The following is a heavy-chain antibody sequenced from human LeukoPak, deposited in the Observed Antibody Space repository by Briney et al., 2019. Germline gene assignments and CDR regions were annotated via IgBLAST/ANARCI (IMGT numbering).Heavy chain of an antibody. D-gene: IGHD6-25*01. CDR1: GYTFTGYY. CDR3: ARDKNDSSGFPSNWFDP. Sequence: EASVKVSCKASGYTFTGYYMHWVRQAPGQGLEWMGWINPNSGGTNYAQKFQGRVTMTRDTSISTAYMELSRLRSDDTAVYYCARDKNDSSGFPSNWFDPWGQGTLVTVSS. CDR2: INPNSGGT. J-gene: IGHJ5*02. V-gene: IGHV1-2*02.